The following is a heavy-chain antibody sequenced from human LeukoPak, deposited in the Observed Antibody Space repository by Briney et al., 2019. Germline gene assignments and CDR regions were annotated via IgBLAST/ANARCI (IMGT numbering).Heavy chain of an antibody. V-gene: IGHV3-23*01. D-gene: IGHD3-22*01. J-gene: IGHJ4*02. CDR1: GFTFSSYA. Sequence: GGSLRLSCAASGFTFSSYAMSWVRQAPGKGLEWVSAISGSGGSTYYADSVKGRFTISRDSSKNTLYLQMNSLRAEDTAVYHCAKRTGSGYPSFDYWGQGTLVTVSS. CDR2: ISGSGGST. CDR3: AKRTGSGYPSFDY.